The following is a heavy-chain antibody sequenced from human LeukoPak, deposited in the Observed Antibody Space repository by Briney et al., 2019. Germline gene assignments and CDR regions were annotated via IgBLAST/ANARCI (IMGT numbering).Heavy chain of an antibody. CDR3: ARGGITMVRGVRNNWFDP. CDR2: INRSGST. D-gene: IGHD3-10*01. V-gene: IGHV4-34*01. Sequence: SETLSLTCAVYGGSFSGYYWSWIRQPPGKGLEWIGEINRSGSTNYNPSLKSRVTISVDRSKNQFSLKLSSVTAADTAVYYCARGGITMVRGVRNNWFDPWGQGTLVTVSS. CDR1: GGSFSGYY. J-gene: IGHJ5*02.